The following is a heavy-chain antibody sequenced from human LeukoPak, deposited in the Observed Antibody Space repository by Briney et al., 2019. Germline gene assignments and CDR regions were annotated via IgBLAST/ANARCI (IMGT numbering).Heavy chain of an antibody. CDR2: IDSSSGYM. J-gene: IGHJ4*02. CDR3: VRDYNWGFDY. Sequence: NPGGSLRLSCAASGFTFSSYAMSWARQAPGKGLEWVSSIDSSSGYMFYADSVKGRFTISRDNSKNNVYLQMYSLRVEDTSIYYCVRDYNWGFDYWGQGTVVTVSS. CDR1: GFTFSSYA. D-gene: IGHD1-1*01. V-gene: IGHV3-21*01.